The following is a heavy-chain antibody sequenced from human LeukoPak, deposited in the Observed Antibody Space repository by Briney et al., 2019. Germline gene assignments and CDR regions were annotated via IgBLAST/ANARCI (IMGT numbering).Heavy chain of an antibody. Sequence: ASVKVSCKASGYTFTGYYMHWVRQAPGQGLEWMGRINPKTGGTNYAQKFQGRVTMTRDTSISTAYMELRRLRSDDTAVYYCARDHLRGESAGGYHFDNWGQGAPVTVSA. CDR3: ARDHLRGESAGGYHFDN. V-gene: IGHV1-2*06. CDR1: GYTFTGYY. CDR2: INPKTGGT. D-gene: IGHD5-18*01. J-gene: IGHJ4*02.